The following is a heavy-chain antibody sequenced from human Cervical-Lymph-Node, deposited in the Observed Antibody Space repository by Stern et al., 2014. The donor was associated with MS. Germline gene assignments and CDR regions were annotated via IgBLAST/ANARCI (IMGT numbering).Heavy chain of an antibody. Sequence: EVQLVESGGGLVQPGGSLRLSCAASGFTFSSYWMHWVRQAPGKGLVWVSRINSDGNTTSYADSVKGRFTISRDNAKNTLYLQMNSLRAEDTAVYYCAREGLPYYFYYGMDVWGQGTTVTVSS. V-gene: IGHV3-74*01. J-gene: IGHJ6*02. D-gene: IGHD5/OR15-5a*01. CDR2: INSDGNTT. CDR1: GFTFSSYW. CDR3: AREGLPYYFYYGMDV.